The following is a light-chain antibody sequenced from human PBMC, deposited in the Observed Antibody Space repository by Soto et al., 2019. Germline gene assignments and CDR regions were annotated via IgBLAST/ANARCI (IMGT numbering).Light chain of an antibody. J-gene: IGKJ2*01. CDR2: GAS. CDR3: QQYNNWPPYT. V-gene: IGKV3-15*01. CDR1: QSVNSN. Sequence: EIVMTQSPATLSVSPGERATLSCRASQSVNSNLAWYQQKPGQAPRLLIYGASTRATGVPARFSGSGSRTEFTLTISSLQSEDFAVYSCQQYNNWPPYTFGQGTKLESK.